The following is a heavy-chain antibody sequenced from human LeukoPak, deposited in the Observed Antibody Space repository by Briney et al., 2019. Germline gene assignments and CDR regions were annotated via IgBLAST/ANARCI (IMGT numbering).Heavy chain of an antibody. CDR3: ARLGRYFDWSPQGPEYYFVY. CDR2: IYYSGST. D-gene: IGHD3-9*01. CDR1: GGSISSSSYY. V-gene: IGHV4-39*01. Sequence: KPSETLSLTCSVSGGSISSSSYYWGWIRQPPGRGLEWIGSIYYSGSTYYNPSLTSRVTISVDTSKNQFSLKLSSVTAADTAVYYCARLGRYFDWSPQGPEYYFVYWGQGTLVTVSS. J-gene: IGHJ4*02.